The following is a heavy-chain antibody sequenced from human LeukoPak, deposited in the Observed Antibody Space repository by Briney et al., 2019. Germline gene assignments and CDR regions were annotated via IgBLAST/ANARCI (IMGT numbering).Heavy chain of an antibody. V-gene: IGHV4-39*07. CDR3: ARNRDGYNSFDY. D-gene: IGHD5-24*01. CDR2: IYYSGST. Sequence: SQTLSLTCTVSGGSISSSSYYWGWIRQPPGKGLEWIGSIYYSGSTYYNPSLKSRVTISVDTSKNQFSLKLSSVTAADTAVYYCARNRDGYNSFDYWGQGTLVTVSS. CDR1: GGSISSSSYY. J-gene: IGHJ4*02.